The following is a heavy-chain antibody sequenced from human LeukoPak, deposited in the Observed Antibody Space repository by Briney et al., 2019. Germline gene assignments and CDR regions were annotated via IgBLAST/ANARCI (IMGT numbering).Heavy chain of an antibody. D-gene: IGHD6-6*01. CDR1: GFTFSSYS. V-gene: IGHV3-21*01. Sequence: GGSLRLSSAASGFTFSSYSMNWVRQAPGKGLEWVSSISSSSSYIYYADSVKGRFTISRDNAKNSLYLQMNSLRAEDTAVYYCARDWGVADRRPPDYWGQGTLVTVSS. CDR2: ISSSSSYI. CDR3: ARDWGVADRRPPDY. J-gene: IGHJ4*02.